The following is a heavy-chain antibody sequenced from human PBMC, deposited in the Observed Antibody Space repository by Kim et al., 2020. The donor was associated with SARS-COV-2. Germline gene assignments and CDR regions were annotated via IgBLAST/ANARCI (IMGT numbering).Heavy chain of an antibody. V-gene: IGHV1-2*02. D-gene: IGHD3-10*01. CDR3: TREPPLVRGVLFDD. CDR2: MNSDTGDT. Sequence: ASVKVSCKTSGYIFSAYFIHWVRHVSGHGLEWMGWMNSDTGDTKYAEDFQGRITLTRDASIATAYMELTRLKFDDTAVYYCTREPPLVRGVLFDDWGQGT. CDR1: GYIFSAYF. J-gene: IGHJ4*02.